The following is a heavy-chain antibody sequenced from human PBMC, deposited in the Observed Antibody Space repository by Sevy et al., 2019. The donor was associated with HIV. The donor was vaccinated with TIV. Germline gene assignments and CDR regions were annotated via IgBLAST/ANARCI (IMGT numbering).Heavy chain of an antibody. CDR2: IYYSGTT. CDR3: ARWHDFWSGYYTGYCYGMDV. J-gene: IGHJ6*01. V-gene: IGHV4-31*03. D-gene: IGHD3-3*01. Sequence: SETLSLTCTVSGGSISSGGYYWTWIRQHPGKGLEWIGYIYYSGTTYYNPSLKSRVTISVDTSKNQFSLKLSSVTAADTAVYYCARWHDFWSGYYTGYCYGMDVWGQGTTVTVST. CDR1: GGSISSGGYY.